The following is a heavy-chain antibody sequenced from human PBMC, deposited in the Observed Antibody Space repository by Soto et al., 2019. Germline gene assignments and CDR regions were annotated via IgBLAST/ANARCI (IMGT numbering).Heavy chain of an antibody. CDR1: GDSVSSNNAA. CDR2: TYFRSKWFN. V-gene: IGHV6-1*01. Sequence: SQTLSLTCDISGDSVSSNNAAWSWIRQSPSRGLEWLGRTYFRSKWFNDYAISVKGRIIINPDTSENQFSLQLNSVTPEDTAVYYCARDQMVSTVTTNNWFDPWGQGTLVTVSS. D-gene: IGHD4-17*01. J-gene: IGHJ5*02. CDR3: ARDQMVSTVTTNNWFDP.